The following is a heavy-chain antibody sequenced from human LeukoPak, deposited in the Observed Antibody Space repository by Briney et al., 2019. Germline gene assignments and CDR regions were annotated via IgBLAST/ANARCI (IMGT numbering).Heavy chain of an antibody. D-gene: IGHD6-6*01. Sequence: GGSLRFSCAASGFTFDDYGMSWVRQAPGKGLEWVSGINWNGGSTGYADSVKGRFTISRDNAKNSLYLQMNSLRAEDTALYYCARGRGSSSILQLDYYYYVDVWGKGTTVTVSS. CDR1: GFTFDDYG. J-gene: IGHJ6*03. CDR2: INWNGGST. CDR3: ARGRGSSSILQLDYYYYVDV. V-gene: IGHV3-20*04.